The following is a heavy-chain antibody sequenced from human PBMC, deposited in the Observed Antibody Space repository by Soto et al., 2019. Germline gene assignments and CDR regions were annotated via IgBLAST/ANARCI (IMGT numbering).Heavy chain of an antibody. CDR1: GFTFYTYW. D-gene: IGHD3-22*01. CDR3: ARDYDSSGFYPQTYYFEY. J-gene: IGHJ4*02. CDR2: IWSDGTNK. V-gene: IGHV3-33*08. Sequence: GGSLRLSCGASGFTFYTYWMNWVRQAPGKGLEWVAVIWSDGTNKYYADSVKGRFTISRDNSKNTLYLQMNSLRAEDTAVYYCARDYDSSGFYPQTYYFEYWGQGTLVTVSS.